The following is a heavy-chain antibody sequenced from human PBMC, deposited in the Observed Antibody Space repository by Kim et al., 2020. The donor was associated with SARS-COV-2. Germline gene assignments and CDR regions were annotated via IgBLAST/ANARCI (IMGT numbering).Heavy chain of an antibody. V-gene: IGHV4-34*01. Sequence: SGRATYNPSLKGRVTITSDTSKTHLFLNLTSVTAADTAVYYCARGRYKDSWGQGTLVAVSS. D-gene: IGHD5-18*01. J-gene: IGHJ5*02. CDR3: ARGRYKDS. CDR2: SGRA.